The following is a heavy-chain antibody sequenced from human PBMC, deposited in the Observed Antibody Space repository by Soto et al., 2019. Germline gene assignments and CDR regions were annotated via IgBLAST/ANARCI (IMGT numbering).Heavy chain of an antibody. CDR1: GYTVSIYY. D-gene: IGHD6-13*01. CDR2: INPNGEST. Sequence: QVQLVQSGAVVKNPGASVKLSCKAVGYTVSIYYVHWVRQAPGQGLEWMGVINPNGESTTYAQKFQGRLKVTRDRSTRSIYMELSSLSSEDTAVYYCAKEIGAAGRFFGMDVWGQGTTVTVSS. V-gene: IGHV1-46*01. CDR3: AKEIGAAGRFFGMDV. J-gene: IGHJ6*02.